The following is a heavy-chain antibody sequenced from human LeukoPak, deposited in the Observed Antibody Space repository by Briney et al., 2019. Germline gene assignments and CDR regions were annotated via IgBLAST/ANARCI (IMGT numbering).Heavy chain of an antibody. J-gene: IGHJ3*01. CDR1: GYTFSHLY. Sequence: ASVKVSCKASGYTFSHLYIHWVRQAPGQGLEWMGRVNPNSGGTDYAQNFQGRIIMTRDSSIITAYVELSRLRSDDTAMYYCATEGYNRNSDSGWTAFYFWGQGTMVTVSS. CDR3: ATEGYNRNSDSGWTAFYF. D-gene: IGHD5-24*01. CDR2: VNPNSGGT. V-gene: IGHV1-2*06.